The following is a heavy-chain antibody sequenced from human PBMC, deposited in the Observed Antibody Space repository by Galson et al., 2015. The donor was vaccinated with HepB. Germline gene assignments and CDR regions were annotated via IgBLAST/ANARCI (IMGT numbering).Heavy chain of an antibody. CDR1: GFTVSSNY. Sequence: SLRLSCAASGFTVSSNYMSWVRQAPGKGLEWVSVIYSGGSTYYADSVKGRFTISRDNSKNTLYLQMNSLRAEDTAVYYCARLGGHVGDYFDAFDTWGQGTMVTVSS. D-gene: IGHD4-17*01. CDR3: ARLGGHVGDYFDAFDT. J-gene: IGHJ3*02. V-gene: IGHV3-66*04. CDR2: IYSGGST.